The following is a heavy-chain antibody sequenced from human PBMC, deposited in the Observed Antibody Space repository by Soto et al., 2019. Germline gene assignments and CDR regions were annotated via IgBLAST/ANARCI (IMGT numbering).Heavy chain of an antibody. Sequence: SETLSLTCIVSGGSVSSSNWWSWVRQPPGKGLEWIGEIYHSGSTTYNPSLKSRATISVDKSENQFSLRLKSVTAADTAVYYCASVGSDYDNSGYYLPWGQGTLVTVSS. V-gene: IGHV4-4*02. CDR3: ASVGSDYDNSGYYLP. D-gene: IGHD3-22*01. J-gene: IGHJ5*02. CDR1: GGSVSSSNW. CDR2: IYHSGST.